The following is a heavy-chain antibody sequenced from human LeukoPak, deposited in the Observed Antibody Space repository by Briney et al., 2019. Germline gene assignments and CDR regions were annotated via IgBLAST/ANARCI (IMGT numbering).Heavy chain of an antibody. CDR3: ARVWRGNYYDY. CDR1: GFTFSNYA. CDR2: ISTGDST. J-gene: IGHJ4*02. V-gene: IGHV3-23*01. D-gene: IGHD1-1*01. Sequence: GGSLRLSCAASGFTFSNYAMSWVRQAPGKGLEWISSISTGDSTYYADSVKGRFTISRDNSKNTLSLQMNGLRAEDTAIYYCARVWRGNYYDYWGQGTLVTVSS.